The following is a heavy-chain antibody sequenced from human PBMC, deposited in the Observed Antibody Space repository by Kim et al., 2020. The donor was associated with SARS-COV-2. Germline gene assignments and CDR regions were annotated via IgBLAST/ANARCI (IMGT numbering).Heavy chain of an antibody. J-gene: IGHJ5*02. CDR3: ARSLYHAPSNSWVRFDP. Sequence: SETLSLTCAVYGGSLSGYYWSWIRQPPGKGLEWIGEIYHSGTTKYNPSLKSRVTISVDTSKNQFSLKLSSVTAADTAVYYCARSLYHAPSNSWVRFDPWG. CDR1: GGSLSGYY. CDR2: IYHSGTT. D-gene: IGHD6-13*01. V-gene: IGHV4-34*01.